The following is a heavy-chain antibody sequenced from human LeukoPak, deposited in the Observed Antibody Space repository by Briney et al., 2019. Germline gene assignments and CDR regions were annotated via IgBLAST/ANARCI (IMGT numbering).Heavy chain of an antibody. CDR1: GFTVSNNF. CDR3: ARNTDYYGSGTYGYFDR. D-gene: IGHD3-10*01. CDR2: IYSGGTT. Sequence: PGGSLRLSCAASGFTVSNNFMSWVRQAPGKGLEWFSLIYSGGTTHYPDSVKGRFTISRDNSKNILYLQMDSLRAEDTAVYYCARNTDYYGSGTYGYFDRWGRGTLVTVSS. V-gene: IGHV3-53*01. J-gene: IGHJ2*01.